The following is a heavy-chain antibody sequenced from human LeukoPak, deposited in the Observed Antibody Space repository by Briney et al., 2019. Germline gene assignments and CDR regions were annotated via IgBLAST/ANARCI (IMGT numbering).Heavy chain of an antibody. Sequence: SETLPLTCAVYGGSFSGYYWSWIRQPPGKGLEWIGSIYYSGSTYYNPSLKSRVAISVDTSKNQFALKLTSVTAADTAVYYCARHPQYWGQGTLVTVSS. CDR2: IYYSGST. V-gene: IGHV4-34*01. CDR3: ARHPQY. CDR1: GGSFSGYY. J-gene: IGHJ4*02.